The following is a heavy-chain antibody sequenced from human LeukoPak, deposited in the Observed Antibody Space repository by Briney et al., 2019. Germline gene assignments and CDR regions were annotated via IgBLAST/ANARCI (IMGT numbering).Heavy chain of an antibody. CDR2: VIAIFGRV. CDR3: ARGELGDSSGFSFFDY. CDR1: RGTFSSYG. Sequence: ASVKVSCKASRGTFSSYGISWVRQAPGQGLEWMGGVIAIFGRVKYGQKFQGRATITTDESTSTAYMELSSLTSEDTGVYYCARGELGDSSGFSFFDYWGQGTLVTVSS. D-gene: IGHD3-22*01. V-gene: IGHV1-69*05. J-gene: IGHJ4*02.